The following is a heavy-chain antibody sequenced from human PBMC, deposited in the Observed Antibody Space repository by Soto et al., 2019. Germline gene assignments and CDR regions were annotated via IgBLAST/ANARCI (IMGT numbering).Heavy chain of an antibody. Sequence: PSETLSLTCAVSGYSISNGYYWGWVRQPPGKGLEWLGSMFHSGKTYYNPSLKSRLTISVDTSKNQFSLKLNSVTAADTAVYYCARGHIVVVPTVGWFDPWGQGTLVTVSS. V-gene: IGHV4-38-2*01. D-gene: IGHD2-2*01. J-gene: IGHJ5*02. CDR3: ARGHIVVVPTVGWFDP. CDR1: GYSISNGYY. CDR2: MFHSGKT.